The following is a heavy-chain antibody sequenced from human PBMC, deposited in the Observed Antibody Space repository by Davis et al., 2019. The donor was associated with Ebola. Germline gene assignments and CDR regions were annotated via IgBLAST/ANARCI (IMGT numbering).Heavy chain of an antibody. CDR3: ARVREAAGTTTIGDWFDP. D-gene: IGHD6-13*01. J-gene: IGHJ5*02. Sequence: PSETLSLTCTVSGGSISSYYWSWIRQPAGKGLEWIGRIYTSGSTNYNPSLKSRVTMSVDTSKNQFSLKLSSVTAADTAVYYCARVREAAGTTTIGDWFDPWGQGTLVTVSS. CDR2: IYTSGST. V-gene: IGHV4-4*07. CDR1: GGSISSYY.